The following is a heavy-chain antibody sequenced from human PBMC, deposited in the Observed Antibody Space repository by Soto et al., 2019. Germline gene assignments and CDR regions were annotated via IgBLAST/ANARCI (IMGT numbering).Heavy chain of an antibody. Sequence: PGESLKISCKGSGYNFSSWIGWVRQMPGKGLEWMGIIHPGDSDTRYSPSFQGQVTMSVDKSISTAYLQWSSLKASDTAMYYCVRPDSSGYYVNWGQGTLVTV. J-gene: IGHJ4*02. CDR1: GYNFSSW. V-gene: IGHV5-51*01. CDR3: VRPDSSGYYVN. CDR2: IHPGDSDT. D-gene: IGHD3-22*01.